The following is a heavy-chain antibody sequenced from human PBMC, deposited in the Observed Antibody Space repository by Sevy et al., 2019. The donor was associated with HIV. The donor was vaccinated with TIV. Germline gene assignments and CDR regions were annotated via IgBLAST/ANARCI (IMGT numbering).Heavy chain of an antibody. D-gene: IGHD3-22*01. J-gene: IGHJ4*02. V-gene: IGHV3-23*01. Sequence: GGSLRLSCAASGFTFSSYAMSWVRQAPGKGLEWVSAISGSGVSTYYADSVKGRFTISRDNSKNTLYLQMNSLRAEDTAVYYCAKYNYHDSGGEGFDSWGQGTLVTVSS. CDR3: AKYNYHDSGGEGFDS. CDR2: ISGSGVST. CDR1: GFTFSSYA.